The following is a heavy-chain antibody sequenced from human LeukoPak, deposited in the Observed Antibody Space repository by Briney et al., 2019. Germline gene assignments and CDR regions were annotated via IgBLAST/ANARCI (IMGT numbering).Heavy chain of an antibody. Sequence: PGGSLRLSCTASGFTFGDYAMSWFRQAPGKGLEWVGFIRSKAYGGTTEYAASVKGRFTISRDDSKSIAYLQMNSLKTEDTAVYYCTRVPVGVWGPSAYWGQGTLVTVSS. CDR1: GFTFGDYA. CDR3: TRVPVGVWGPSAY. J-gene: IGHJ4*02. V-gene: IGHV3-49*03. D-gene: IGHD3-16*01. CDR2: IRSKAYGGTT.